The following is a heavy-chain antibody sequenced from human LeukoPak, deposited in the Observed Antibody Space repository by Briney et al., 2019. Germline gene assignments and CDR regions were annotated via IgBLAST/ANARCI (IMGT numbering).Heavy chain of an antibody. CDR1: GFTFSSYA. Sequence: GGSLRLSCAASGFTFSSYAMSWVRQAPGKGLEWVSAISGSGGSTYYADSVKGRFTISRDNSKNTLYLQMNSLRAEDTAVYYRAKVYDSSGYFLTPFDYWGQGTLVTVSS. CDR2: ISGSGGST. CDR3: AKVYDSSGYFLTPFDY. J-gene: IGHJ4*02. D-gene: IGHD3-22*01. V-gene: IGHV3-23*01.